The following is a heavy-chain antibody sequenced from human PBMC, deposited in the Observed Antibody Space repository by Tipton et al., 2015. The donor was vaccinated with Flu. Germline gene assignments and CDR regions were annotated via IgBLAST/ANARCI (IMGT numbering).Heavy chain of an antibody. CDR1: GFTFSSYW. CDR3: ARDRTFGDAFDI. V-gene: IGHV3-7*01. J-gene: IGHJ3*02. CDR2: IKQDGSEK. D-gene: IGHD3-16*01. Sequence: SLRLSCAASGFTFSSYWMSWVRQAPGKGLEWVANIKQDGSEKYYVDSVKGRSTISRDNAKNSLYLQMNSLRAEDTAVYYCARDRTFGDAFDIWGQGTMVTVSS.